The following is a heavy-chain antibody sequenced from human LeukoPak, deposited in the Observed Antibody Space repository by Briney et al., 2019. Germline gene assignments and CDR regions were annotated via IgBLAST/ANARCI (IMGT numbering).Heavy chain of an antibody. CDR3: ARHASVDGNWPRPLDY. J-gene: IGHJ4*02. Sequence: PSGTPSLTCTVSGGSISSSNYYWGWLRQPPGKGLEWIGNIYYSGSTYYKPSLKTRVTISVDTSKNQFSLKLTSVTAADTAVYYCARHASVDGNWPRPLDYWGQGSLVTVPS. CDR2: IYYSGST. D-gene: IGHD6-19*01. V-gene: IGHV4-39*01. CDR1: GGSISSSNYY.